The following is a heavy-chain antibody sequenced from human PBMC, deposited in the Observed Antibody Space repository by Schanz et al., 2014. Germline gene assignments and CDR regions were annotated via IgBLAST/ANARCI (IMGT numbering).Heavy chain of an antibody. CDR3: AKGRFGELSAFDT. J-gene: IGHJ3*02. D-gene: IGHD3-10*01. V-gene: IGHV3-23*01. CDR2: ISGSGGST. Sequence: EVQLLESGGGLVQPGGSLRLSCAASGFTFSSYAMSWVRQAPGKGLEWVSAISGSGGSTYYADSVKGRFTISRDNTKNTLYMQMNSLRAEDTAVYYCAKGRFGELSAFDTWGQGTMVTVSS. CDR1: GFTFSSYA.